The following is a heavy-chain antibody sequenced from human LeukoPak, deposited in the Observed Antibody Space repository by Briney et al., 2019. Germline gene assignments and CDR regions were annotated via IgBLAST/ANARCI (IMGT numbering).Heavy chain of an antibody. J-gene: IGHJ4*02. V-gene: IGHV3-48*04. CDR2: ISGSGSTI. D-gene: IGHD3-22*01. CDR1: GFTFSSYG. Sequence: PGGSLRLSCAASGFTFSSYGMSWVRQAPGKGLEWVSYISGSGSTIYYADSVKGRFTISRDNAKNSLYLQMNSLRAEDTAVFYCARAIGDSSGFYFDYWGQGTLVTVSS. CDR3: ARAIGDSSGFYFDY.